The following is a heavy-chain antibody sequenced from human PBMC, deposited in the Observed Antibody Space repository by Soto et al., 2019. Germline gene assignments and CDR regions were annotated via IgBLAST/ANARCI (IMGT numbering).Heavy chain of an antibody. D-gene: IGHD6-19*01. J-gene: IGHJ4*02. Sequence: SETLSLTCTVSGDSVSSGHYYWSWIRQPPGKGLEWIGYIYSSGGATYNPSLKSRVTISVDTSKNQFSLKLNSVIAADTAVYYCATAYSSGWLHIDYWGPGTLVTVSS. V-gene: IGHV4-61*01. CDR3: ATAYSSGWLHIDY. CDR1: GDSVSSGHYY. CDR2: IYSSGGA.